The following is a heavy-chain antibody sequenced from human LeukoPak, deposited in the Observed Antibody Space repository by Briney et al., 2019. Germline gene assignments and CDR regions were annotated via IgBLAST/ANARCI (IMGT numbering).Heavy chain of an antibody. D-gene: IGHD2-15*01. CDR1: GFTFSSYA. Sequence: GGSLRLSCAASGFTFSSYAMSWVRQAPGKGLEWVSAISGSGGSTYYADSVKDRFTISRDNSKNTLYLQMNSLRAEDTAVYYCAKGGYCSGGSCYPYYFDYWGQGTLVTVSS. CDR3: AKGGYCSGGSCYPYYFDY. CDR2: ISGSGGST. V-gene: IGHV3-23*01. J-gene: IGHJ4*02.